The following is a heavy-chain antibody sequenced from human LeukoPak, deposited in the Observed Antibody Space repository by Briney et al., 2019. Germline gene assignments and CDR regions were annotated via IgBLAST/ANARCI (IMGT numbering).Heavy chain of an antibody. Sequence: SETLSLTCAVSDYSITSDYYWGWIRQLPGKGLEWIGSIYHSGSTYYNPSLKSRVTISVGTSKNQFSLKLTSVTAADTAVYYCAREGSTSGTNWFDPWGQGTLVTVSS. CDR1: DYSITSDYY. V-gene: IGHV4-38-2*02. CDR3: AREGSTSGTNWFDP. D-gene: IGHD3-10*01. J-gene: IGHJ5*02. CDR2: IYHSGST.